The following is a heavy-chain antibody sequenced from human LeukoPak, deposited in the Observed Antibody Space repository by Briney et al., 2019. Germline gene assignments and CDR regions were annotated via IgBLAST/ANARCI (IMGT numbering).Heavy chain of an antibody. V-gene: IGHV3-30*18. Sequence: TGGSRRLSCAASGFTFSSYGMHWVGRAQGKGLEWGAVISYDGSNKYYADSVKGRFTISRDNSKNTLYLQMNSLRAEDTAVYYCAKGGGGSYLRFDYWGQGTLVTVSS. CDR3: AKGGGGSYLRFDY. D-gene: IGHD1-26*01. J-gene: IGHJ4*02. CDR2: ISYDGSNK. CDR1: GFTFSSYG.